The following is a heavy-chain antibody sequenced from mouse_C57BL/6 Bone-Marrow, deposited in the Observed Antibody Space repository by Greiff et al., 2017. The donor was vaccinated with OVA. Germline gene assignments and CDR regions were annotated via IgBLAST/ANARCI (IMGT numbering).Heavy chain of an antibody. J-gene: IGHJ2*01. D-gene: IGHD4-1*01. V-gene: IGHV5-17*01. Sequence: EVQLVESGGGLVKPGGSLKLSCAASGFTFSDYGMHWVRQAPEKGLEWVAYISSGSSTIYYADTVKGRFTISRDNAKNTLFLQMTSLRSEDTAMYYCAREGTGMDFDYWGQGTTLTVSS. CDR1: GFTFSDYG. CDR2: ISSGSSTI. CDR3: AREGTGMDFDY.